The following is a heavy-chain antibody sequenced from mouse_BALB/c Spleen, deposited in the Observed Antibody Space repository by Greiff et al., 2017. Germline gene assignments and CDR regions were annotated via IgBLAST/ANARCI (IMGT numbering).Heavy chain of an antibody. J-gene: IGHJ3*01. CDR2: ISNGGGST. CDR1: GFTFSSYT. Sequence: EVMLVESGGGLVQPGGSLKLSCAASGFTFSSYTMSWVRQTPEKRLGWVAYISNGGGSTYYPDTVKGRFTISRDNAKNTLYLQMSSLKSEDTAMYYCAGRHYDGAYWGQGTLVTVSA. CDR3: AGRHYDGAY. D-gene: IGHD1-2*01. V-gene: IGHV5-12-2*01.